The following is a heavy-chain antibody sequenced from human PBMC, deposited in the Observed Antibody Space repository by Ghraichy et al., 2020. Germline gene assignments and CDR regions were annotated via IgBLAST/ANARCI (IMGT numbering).Heavy chain of an antibody. CDR1: GGSISSDY. CDR3: ARGVPPWPSPSFVY. D-gene: IGHD5-12*01. CDR2: IYHSGST. J-gene: IGHJ4*02. Sequence: SETLSLTCTVSGGSISSDYWSWIRQPPGKGLEWIGYIYHSGSTNYNPSLKSRVTISIDTSTNQFSLKLSSVTAADTAVYYCARGVPPWPSPSFVYLSQGTLVTVYS. V-gene: IGHV4-59*01.